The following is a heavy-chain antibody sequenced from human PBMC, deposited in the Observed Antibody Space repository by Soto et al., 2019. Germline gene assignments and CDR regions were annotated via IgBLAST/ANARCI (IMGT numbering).Heavy chain of an antibody. Sequence: KTSETLSLTCAVYGGSFSGYYWSWIRQPPGKGLEWIGEINHSGSTNYNPSLKSRVTISVDTSKNQFSLKLSSVTAADTAVYYCARTYYDYIWGSYRWLGWFDPWGQGTLVTVSS. CDR3: ARTYYDYIWGSYRWLGWFDP. CDR1: GGSFSGYY. CDR2: INHSGST. V-gene: IGHV4-34*01. J-gene: IGHJ5*02. D-gene: IGHD3-16*02.